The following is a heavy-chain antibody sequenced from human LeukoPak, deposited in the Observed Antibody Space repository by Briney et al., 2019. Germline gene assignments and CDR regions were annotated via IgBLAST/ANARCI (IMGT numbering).Heavy chain of an antibody. CDR1: GGSISSYY. Sequence: SETLSLTCTVSGGSISSYYWSWIRRPAGKGLEWIGRIYTSGSTNYNPSLKSRVTISVDTSKNQFSLKLSSVTAADTAVYYCARVTPIRGYSYGYRRYFDYWGQGTLVTVSS. V-gene: IGHV4-4*07. D-gene: IGHD5-18*01. J-gene: IGHJ4*02. CDR2: IYTSGST. CDR3: ARVTPIRGYSYGYRRYFDY.